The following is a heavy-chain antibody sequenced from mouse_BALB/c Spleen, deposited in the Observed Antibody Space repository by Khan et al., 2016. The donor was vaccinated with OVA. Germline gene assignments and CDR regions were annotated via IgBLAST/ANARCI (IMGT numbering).Heavy chain of an antibody. J-gene: IGHJ2*01. CDR1: GFTFTDYY. CDR2: IVKKADGYRT. Sequence: EVQAVESGGGLVQPGGSLRLSCATSGFTFTDYYMTWVRQPPGEALEWLGFIVKKADGYRTEYTASVKGRLTISRDTSHNILYLQMTTLRAEDSATYYCARDQVGSYFDYWGQGTTLTVSS. V-gene: IGHV7-3*02. D-gene: IGHD4-1*02. CDR3: ARDQVGSYFDY.